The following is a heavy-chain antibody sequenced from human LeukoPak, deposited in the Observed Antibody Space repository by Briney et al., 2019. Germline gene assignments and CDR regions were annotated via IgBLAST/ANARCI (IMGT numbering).Heavy chain of an antibody. CDR2: ISSDGGSA. CDR1: GFTFSSYA. J-gene: IGHJ5*02. D-gene: IGHD4/OR15-4a*01. V-gene: IGHV3-64D*09. CDR3: VKSASSYGANWFDP. Sequence: GRSLRLSCAASGFTFSSYAMHWVRQAPGKGLEYVSAISSDGGSAYYADSVKGRFTISRDNSKNTLYLHMSSLRAEDTAVYYCVKSASSYGANWFDPWGQGTLVTVFS.